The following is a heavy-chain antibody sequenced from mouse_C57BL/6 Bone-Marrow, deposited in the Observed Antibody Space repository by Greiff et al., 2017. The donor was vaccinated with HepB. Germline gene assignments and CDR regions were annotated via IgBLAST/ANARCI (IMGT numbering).Heavy chain of an antibody. J-gene: IGHJ2*01. V-gene: IGHV1-80*01. Sequence: QVQLQQSGAELVKPGASVKISCKASGYAFSSYWMNWVKQRPGKGLEWIGQIYPGDGDTNYNGKFKGKATLTADKSSSTAYMQLSSLTSEDSAVYFWARAPSYYGSFDYWGQGTTLTVSS. CDR2: IYPGDGDT. D-gene: IGHD1-1*01. CDR1: GYAFSSYW. CDR3: ARAPSYYGSFDY.